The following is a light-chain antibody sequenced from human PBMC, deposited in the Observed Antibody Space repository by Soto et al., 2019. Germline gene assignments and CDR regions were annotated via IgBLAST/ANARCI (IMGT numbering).Light chain of an antibody. CDR1: SGSLS. CDR2: SNH. Sequence: QSVLTQPPSASGTPGQRVTISCSASSGSLSVDWYQHLPGTAPKLLIQSNHQRPSGVPDRFSGSKSGPSASLAISGLQSEDDADYYCAAWDDSLNGLYVFGTATNLTVL. J-gene: IGLJ1*01. CDR3: AAWDDSLNGLYV. V-gene: IGLV1-44*01.